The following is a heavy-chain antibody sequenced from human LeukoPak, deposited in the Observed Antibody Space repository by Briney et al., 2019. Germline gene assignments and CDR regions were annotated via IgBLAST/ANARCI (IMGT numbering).Heavy chain of an antibody. Sequence: GGSLRLSCAASGYTFSCYAMSWVRQAPGKGLEWVSAISGSGGSTYYADSVKGRFPISSDNSKNPRCLQMDSRRAEGPAVYYCAKDRGYSSIWTLCMDVWRQDTTVTV. CDR3: AKDRGYSSIWTLCMDV. V-gene: IGHV3-23*01. D-gene: IGHD6-13*01. CDR2: ISGSGGST. J-gene: IGHJ6*01. CDR1: GYTFSCYA.